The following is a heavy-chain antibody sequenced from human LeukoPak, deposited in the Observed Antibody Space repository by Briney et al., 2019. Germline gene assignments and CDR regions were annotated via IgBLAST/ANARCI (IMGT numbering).Heavy chain of an antibody. D-gene: IGHD3-10*01. V-gene: IGHV3-23*01. Sequence: GGSLRLSCAASGFTFSSFAMNWVRQAPGKGLEWVSAISGSAGTAYYADSVKGRFTISRDNSKNTLYMQMNNLRAEDTAVYYCAKGLITMVRVLEYWGQGTLVTVSS. J-gene: IGHJ4*02. CDR3: AKGLITMVRVLEY. CDR2: ISGSAGTA. CDR1: GFTFSSFA.